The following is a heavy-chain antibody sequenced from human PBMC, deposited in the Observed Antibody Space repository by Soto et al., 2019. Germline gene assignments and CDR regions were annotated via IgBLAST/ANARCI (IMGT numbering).Heavy chain of an antibody. CDR1: GYSISSGGYY. Sequence: PSETLSLTCTVSGYSISSGGYYYSWIRQHPGEGLEWIGYIYYSGNTYYNPSLKSRVTISEDTSKNQFSLKLSSVTAADTAVYYCARESRQYSRMNWFDPWGQGTLVTVSS. CDR3: ARESRQYSRMNWFDP. CDR2: IYYSGNT. D-gene: IGHD2-21*01. J-gene: IGHJ5*02. V-gene: IGHV4-31*03.